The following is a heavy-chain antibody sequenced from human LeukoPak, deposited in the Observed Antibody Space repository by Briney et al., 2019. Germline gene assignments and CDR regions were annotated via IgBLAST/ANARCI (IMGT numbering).Heavy chain of an antibody. Sequence: GESLKISCKGSGYSFTNYWIAWVRQMPGKDLEWMGGIHPGNSGTTYSPSFQGQVTLSADKSITTAYLQWSSLKASGTALYYCARHPTGFPNWFDPWGQGTLVTVSS. CDR2: IHPGNSGT. CDR3: ARHPTGFPNWFDP. CDR1: GYSFTNYW. D-gene: IGHD1-14*01. V-gene: IGHV5-51*01. J-gene: IGHJ5*02.